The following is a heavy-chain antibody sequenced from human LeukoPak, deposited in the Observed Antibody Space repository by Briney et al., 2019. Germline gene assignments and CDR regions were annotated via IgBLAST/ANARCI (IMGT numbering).Heavy chain of an antibody. Sequence: GGSLRLSCAASRFTFSTYWMHWVRHAPGKGLVWVSRISSDGSSTSYADSVKGRFTISRDNAKNTVYLEMNSLRAEDTAVYYCARAWDVWGKGTTVTISS. J-gene: IGHJ6*04. CDR2: ISSDGSST. CDR1: RFTFSTYW. V-gene: IGHV3-74*01. CDR3: ARAWDV.